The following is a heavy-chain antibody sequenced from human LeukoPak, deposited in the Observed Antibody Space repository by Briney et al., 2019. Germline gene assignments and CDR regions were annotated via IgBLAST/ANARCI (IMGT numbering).Heavy chain of an antibody. V-gene: IGHV3-23*01. CDR2: ISGSGGST. CDR1: GDSFDRYY. CDR3: AKDSKYSYGSSDY. Sequence: ETLSLTCSVSGDSFDRYYWSWLRQSPGKGLEWVSAISGSGGSTYYADSVKGRFTISRDNSKNTLYLQMNSLRAEDTAVYYCAKDSKYSYGSSDYWGQGTLVTVSS. J-gene: IGHJ4*02. D-gene: IGHD5-18*01.